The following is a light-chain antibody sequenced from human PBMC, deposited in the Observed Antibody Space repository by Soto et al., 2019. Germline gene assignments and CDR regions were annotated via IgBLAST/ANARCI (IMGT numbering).Light chain of an antibody. J-gene: IGKJ1*01. Sequence: EIVLTQSPGTLSSSPGERATLSCRASQSVSSSHLAWYQQKPGQAPRLLIYGASSRATGIPDRFSGSGSGTDFTLTISRLEPEDFAVYYCQQYGGSPRTFGQGTKVEVK. V-gene: IGKV3-20*01. CDR1: QSVSSSH. CDR2: GAS. CDR3: QQYGGSPRT.